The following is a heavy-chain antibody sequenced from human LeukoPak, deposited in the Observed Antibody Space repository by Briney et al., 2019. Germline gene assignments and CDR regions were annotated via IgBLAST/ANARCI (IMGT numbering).Heavy chain of an antibody. CDR2: IRSKPYLYAT. Sequence: PGGSLRLSCAASGFTFSGSAMHWVRQASGKGLEWVGRIRSKPYLYATAYAASVKGRFTISRDDSKNTAYLQMNSLRAEDTAVYYCAGDLGYSGNLWGQGTLVTVSS. D-gene: IGHD4-23*01. CDR1: GFTFSGSA. V-gene: IGHV3-73*01. J-gene: IGHJ4*02. CDR3: AGDLGYSGNL.